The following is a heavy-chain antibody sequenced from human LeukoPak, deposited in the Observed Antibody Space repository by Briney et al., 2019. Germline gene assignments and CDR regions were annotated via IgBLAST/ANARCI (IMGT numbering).Heavy chain of an antibody. D-gene: IGHD3-16*01. CDR3: ARKDYTDAFDI. CDR2: IYYSGST. CDR1: GGSISSGGYY. J-gene: IGHJ3*02. V-gene: IGHV4-61*08. Sequence: SETLSLTCTVSGGSISSGGYYWSWIRQPPGKGLEWIGYIYYSGSTNYNPSLKSRVTISVDTSKNQFSLKLSSVTAADTAVYYCARKDYTDAFDIWGQGTMVTVSS.